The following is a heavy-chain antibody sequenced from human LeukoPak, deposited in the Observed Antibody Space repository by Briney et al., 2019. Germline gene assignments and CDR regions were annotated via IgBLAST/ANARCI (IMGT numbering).Heavy chain of an antibody. J-gene: IGHJ4*02. CDR2: ITWNSRNI. CDR3: ARDIVLAVAGTGPDY. Sequence: QPGRSLRLSCVGSGFTFDDYAMHWVRQAPGKGLEWVAGITWNSRNIGYVDSVKGRFTISRDNARNSLYLQMDSLRAEDTAIYYCARDIVLAVAGTGPDYWGQGTLVTVSS. CDR1: GFTFDDYA. D-gene: IGHD6-19*01. V-gene: IGHV3-9*01.